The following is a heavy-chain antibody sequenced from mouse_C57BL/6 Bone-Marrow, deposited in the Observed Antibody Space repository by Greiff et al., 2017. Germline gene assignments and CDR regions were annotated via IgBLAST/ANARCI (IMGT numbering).Heavy chain of an antibody. CDR2: ISNLASSI. Sequence: EVKVVESGGGLVQPGGSLKLSCAASVFTFSDYGMAWVRQAPRQGPAWVAFISNLASSIYYADTVTGRFNISRENAKNTLYLEMSSLRSEDTAMYYCARRGYGSTYAMDYWDQGTSVTVSS. J-gene: IGHJ4*01. CDR3: ARRGYGSTYAMDY. D-gene: IGHD1-1*01. V-gene: IGHV5-15*01. CDR1: VFTFSDYG.